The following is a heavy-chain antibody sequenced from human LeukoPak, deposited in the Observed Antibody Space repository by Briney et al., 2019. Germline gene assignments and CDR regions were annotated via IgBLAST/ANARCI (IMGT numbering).Heavy chain of an antibody. D-gene: IGHD5-24*01. J-gene: IGHJ3*02. V-gene: IGHV3-7*04. CDR1: GFTFRSHW. CDR2: IKQDGSEK. Sequence: GGSLRLSCAASGFTFRSHWMSWVRQAPGKGLQWVASIKQDGSEKLYLDSVRGRFTISRDNAENSPYLQMNSLRDEDTAVYYCARLVGMVTTYDIWGQGTMVTVSS. CDR3: ARLVGMVTTYDI.